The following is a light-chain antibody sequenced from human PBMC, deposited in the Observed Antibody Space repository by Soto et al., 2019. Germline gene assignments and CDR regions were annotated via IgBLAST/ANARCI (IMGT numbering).Light chain of an antibody. J-gene: IGLJ1*01. Sequence: QSALTQPASVSGSPGQSIAISCTGSSRDIGIYKYVSWYQQHPGKVPKLIIYEVTNRPSGVSNRFSGSKSGNTASLTISGLQAEDQADYYCSSYTTSSTRVFGPGTNLTVL. CDR1: SRDIGIYKY. CDR3: SSYTTSSTRV. V-gene: IGLV2-14*01. CDR2: EVT.